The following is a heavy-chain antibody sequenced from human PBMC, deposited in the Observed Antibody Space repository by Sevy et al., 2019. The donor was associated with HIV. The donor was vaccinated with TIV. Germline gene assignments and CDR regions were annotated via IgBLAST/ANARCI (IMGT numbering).Heavy chain of an antibody. V-gene: IGHV3-48*02. CDR2: ISSSTSTI. CDR1: GFTFSSYN. CDR3: ARNSYYYDRSGYYFHYMDV. Sequence: GGSLRLSCAASGFTFSSYNMNWVRQAPGKGLEWVSYISSSTSTIYYADSVKGRFTISRDNAKNQLYLQMNSLRDEDTAVCCCARNSYYYDRSGYYFHYMDVWGKGTTVPLSS. D-gene: IGHD3-22*01. J-gene: IGHJ6*03.